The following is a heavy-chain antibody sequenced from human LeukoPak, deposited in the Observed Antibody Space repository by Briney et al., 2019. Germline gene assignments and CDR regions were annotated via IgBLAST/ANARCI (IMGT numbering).Heavy chain of an antibody. CDR2: IYYSGST. CDR3: ARLAVGATYAEYFQH. CDR1: GGSISSSSYY. J-gene: IGHJ1*01. V-gene: IGHV4-39*01. Sequence: PSETLSLTCTVSGGSISSSSYYWGWIRQPPGKGLEWIGSIYYSGSTYYNPSLKSRVTISVDTSKNQFSLKLSSVTAADTAVYYCARLAVGATYAEYFQHWDQGTLVTVSS. D-gene: IGHD1-26*01.